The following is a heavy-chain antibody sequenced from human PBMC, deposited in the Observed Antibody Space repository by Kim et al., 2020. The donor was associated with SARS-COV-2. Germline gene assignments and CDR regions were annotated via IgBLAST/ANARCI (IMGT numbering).Heavy chain of an antibody. CDR1: GGTFSSYA. Sequence: SVKVSCKASGGTFSSYAISWVRQAPGQGLEWMGGIIPIFGTANYAQKFQGRVTITADESTSTAYMELSSLRSEDTAVYYCLGDILTGYLARWNAFDIWGQGTMVTVSS. J-gene: IGHJ3*02. V-gene: IGHV1-69*13. CDR3: LGDILTGYLARWNAFDI. D-gene: IGHD3-9*01. CDR2: IIPIFGTA.